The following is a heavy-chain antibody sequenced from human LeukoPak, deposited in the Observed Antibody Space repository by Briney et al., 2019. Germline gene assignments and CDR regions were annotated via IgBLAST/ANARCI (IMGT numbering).Heavy chain of an antibody. D-gene: IGHD2-2*01. Sequence: ASVTVSCKASGYTFTSYDINWVRQATGQGLEWMGWMNPNSGNTGYAQKFQGRVTMTRNTSISTAYMELSSLRSEDTAVYYCARDERCSSTSCPDVWGQGTTVTVSS. CDR3: ARDERCSSTSCPDV. CDR1: GYTFTSYD. J-gene: IGHJ6*02. V-gene: IGHV1-8*01. CDR2: MNPNSGNT.